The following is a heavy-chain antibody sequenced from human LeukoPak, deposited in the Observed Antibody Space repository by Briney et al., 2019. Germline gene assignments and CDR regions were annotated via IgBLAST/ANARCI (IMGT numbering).Heavy chain of an antibody. CDR1: GFTFSSYS. Sequence: GGSLRLSCAASGFTFSSYSMNGVRQAPGKGLEWVSSISSSSSYIYYADSVKGRFTISRDNAKNSLYLQMNSLRAEDTAVYYCTTAIFGVVIIPLGYWGQGTLVTVSS. D-gene: IGHD3-3*01. CDR3: TTAIFGVVIIPLGY. V-gene: IGHV3-21*03. CDR2: ISSSSSYI. J-gene: IGHJ4*02.